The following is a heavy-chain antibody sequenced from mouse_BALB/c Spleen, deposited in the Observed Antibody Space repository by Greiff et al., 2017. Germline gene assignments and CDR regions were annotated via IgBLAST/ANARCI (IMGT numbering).Heavy chain of an antibody. Sequence: EVKLQESGGGLVKPGGSLKLSCAASGFTFSSYAMSWVRQTPEKRLEWVASISSGGSTYYPDSVKGRFTISRDNARNILYLQMSSLRSEDTAMYYCARGDDGYGFAYWGQGTLVTVSA. J-gene: IGHJ3*01. CDR1: GFTFSSYA. CDR2: ISSGGST. CDR3: ARGDDGYGFAY. D-gene: IGHD2-3*01. V-gene: IGHV5-6-5*01.